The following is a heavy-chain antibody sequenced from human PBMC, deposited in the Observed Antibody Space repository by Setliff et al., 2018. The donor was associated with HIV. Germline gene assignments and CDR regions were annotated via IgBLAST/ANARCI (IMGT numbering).Heavy chain of an antibody. Sequence: PSETLSLTCTVSGGPISSYYWSWIRQPPGKGLEWLGHIYSSGSTNYNPSLKSRVTISVDTSKNQFSLKLNSVTAADTAVYFCARLIHAGLLYFDFWGLGTLVTVSS. D-gene: IGHD6-13*01. CDR3: ARLIHAGLLYFDF. CDR1: GGPISSYY. V-gene: IGHV4-4*09. CDR2: IYSSGST. J-gene: IGHJ4*02.